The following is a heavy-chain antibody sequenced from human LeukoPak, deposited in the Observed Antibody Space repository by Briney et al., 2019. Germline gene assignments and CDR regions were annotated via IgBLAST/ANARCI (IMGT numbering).Heavy chain of an antibody. CDR2: IYYSGST. Sequence: PSETLSLTCTVSGGSISSGDYYWSWIRQPPGKGLEWIGYIYYSGSTYYNPSLKSRVTISVDTSKNQFSPKLSSVTAADTAVYYCARCNGDAWNAFDIWGQGTMVTVSS. D-gene: IGHD7-27*01. V-gene: IGHV4-30-4*01. CDR3: ARCNGDAWNAFDI. CDR1: GGSISSGDYY. J-gene: IGHJ3*02.